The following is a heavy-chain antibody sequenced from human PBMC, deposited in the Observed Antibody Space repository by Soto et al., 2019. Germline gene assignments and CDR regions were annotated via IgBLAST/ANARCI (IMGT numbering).Heavy chain of an antibody. CDR3: ARSAPYSSGWYAYYYYGRDV. CDR1: GYSFTSYW. Sequence: GASLKISCKGSGYSFTSYWIGWVRQMPGNGLEWMGIIYPGDSDTRYSPSFQGQVTISADKSISTAYLQWSSLKASDTAMYYCARSAPYSSGWYAYYYYGRDVWGQGTTVIFSS. D-gene: IGHD6-19*01. V-gene: IGHV5-51*01. CDR2: IYPGDSDT. J-gene: IGHJ6*02.